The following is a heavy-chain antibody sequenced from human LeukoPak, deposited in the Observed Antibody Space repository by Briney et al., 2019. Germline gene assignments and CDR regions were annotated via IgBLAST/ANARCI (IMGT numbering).Heavy chain of an antibody. D-gene: IGHD6-6*01. J-gene: IGHJ4*02. V-gene: IGHV5-51*01. CDR1: GYSFANYW. Sequence: GESLKISCKGSGYSFANYWIGWVRQMPGKGLEWMGIIYPGDSDTRYSPYFQGQVTISADKSISTAYLQWSSLKASDTAMYYCARHGYSSSSWIDYWGQGTLVTVSS. CDR3: ARHGYSSSSWIDY. CDR2: IYPGDSDT.